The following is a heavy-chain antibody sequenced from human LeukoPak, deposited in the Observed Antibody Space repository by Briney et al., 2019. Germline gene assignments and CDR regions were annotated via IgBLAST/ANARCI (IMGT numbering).Heavy chain of an antibody. J-gene: IGHJ3*02. CDR3: ARDWGDGYTSDAFDI. CDR1: GFTVSSNY. Sequence: PGGSLRLSCAASGFTVSSNYMSWVRQAPGKGLEWVSVIYSSGSTYYADSVKGRFTISRDNSKNTLYLQMNSLRAEDTAVYYCARDWGDGYTSDAFDIWGQGTMVTVSS. CDR2: IYSSGST. D-gene: IGHD5-24*01. V-gene: IGHV3-53*01.